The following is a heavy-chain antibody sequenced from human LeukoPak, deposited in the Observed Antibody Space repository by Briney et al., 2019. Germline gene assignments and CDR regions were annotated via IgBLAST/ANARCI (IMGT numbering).Heavy chain of an antibody. J-gene: IGHJ4*02. CDR2: ISYDGSNE. Sequence: GGSLRLSCAASGFTFSSYVMHWVRQAPGKGLEWVAIISYDGSNEYYADSVKGRFTISRDNAKNTLYLQMNSLRAEDTAVYYCARDQGGYENDYWGQGTLVTVSS. V-gene: IGHV3-30*04. CDR3: ARDQGGYENDY. D-gene: IGHD3-22*01. CDR1: GFTFSSYV.